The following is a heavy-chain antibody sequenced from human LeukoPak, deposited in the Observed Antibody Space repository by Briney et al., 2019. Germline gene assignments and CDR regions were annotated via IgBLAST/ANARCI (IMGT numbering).Heavy chain of an antibody. V-gene: IGHV1-18*04. Sequence: GASVKVSCKASGYTFTSYYMHWVRQAPGQGLEWMGWISAYNGNTNYAQKLQGRVTMTTDTSTSTAYMELRSLRSDDTAVYYCARSYCSGGSCYGENYWGQGTLVTVSS. CDR2: ISAYNGNT. D-gene: IGHD2-15*01. J-gene: IGHJ4*02. CDR1: GYTFTSYY. CDR3: ARSYCSGGSCYGENY.